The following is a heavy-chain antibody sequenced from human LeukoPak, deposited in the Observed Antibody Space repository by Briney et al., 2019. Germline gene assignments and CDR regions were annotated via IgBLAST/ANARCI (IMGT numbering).Heavy chain of an antibody. CDR1: GGSISSYY. CDR3: ARGDYYDSSGHYGDAFDI. D-gene: IGHD3-22*01. J-gene: IGHJ3*02. Sequence: SSETLSLTCTVSGGSISSYYWSWIRQPPGKGLEWIGYIYYSGHTNYNPSLRSRVTISLDTSKNQFSLRLSSVTAADTAVYYCARGDYYDSSGHYGDAFDIWGQGTMVTVSS. CDR2: IYYSGHT. V-gene: IGHV4-59*08.